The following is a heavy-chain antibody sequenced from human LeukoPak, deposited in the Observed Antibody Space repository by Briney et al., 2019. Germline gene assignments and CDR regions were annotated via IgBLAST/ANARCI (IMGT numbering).Heavy chain of an antibody. V-gene: IGHV3-23*01. CDR1: GFTFSTYG. J-gene: IGHJ4*02. D-gene: IGHD3-3*01. CDR3: ARSIYFDY. CDR2: NSGGSS. Sequence: GGSLRLSCAASGFTFSTYGVYWVRQAPGKGLEWVSSNSGGSSYYADSVKGRFTISRDNSKNTLYLQMNSLRAEDTAVYYCARSIYFDYWGQGTLVTVSS.